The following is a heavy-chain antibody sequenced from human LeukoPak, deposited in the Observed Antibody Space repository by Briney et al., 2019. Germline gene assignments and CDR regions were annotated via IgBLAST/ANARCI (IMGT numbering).Heavy chain of an antibody. V-gene: IGHV4-34*01. CDR1: GGPFSGFF. D-gene: IGHD3-16*01. J-gene: IGHJ5*02. Sequence: PSETLSLTCADYGGPFSGFFWSWIRQPPGKGLEWIGESNHSGSTNYNPSLTSRVTISIDTSKKQFSLKLTSVTAAHTAVYYCARASSYNDATRYNLAWFGPWGQGTLVTVSS. CDR2: SNHSGST. CDR3: ARASSYNDATRYNLAWFGP.